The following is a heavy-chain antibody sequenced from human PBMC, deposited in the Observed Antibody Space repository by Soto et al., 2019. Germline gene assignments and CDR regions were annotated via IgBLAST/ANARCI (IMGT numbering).Heavy chain of an antibody. D-gene: IGHD1-1*01. V-gene: IGHV3-30*18. Sequence: QVQLVESGGGVVQPGRSLRLSCAASGFTFSPYGMHWVRQAPGKGLEWVAVISYDGNNKYYADSVKGRFTISRDSSENTLYLQMNSLRAEDTAVYYCAKSVYNWNDGFFDYWGQGTLVTVSS. CDR2: ISYDGNNK. CDR1: GFTFSPYG. CDR3: AKSVYNWNDGFFDY. J-gene: IGHJ4*02.